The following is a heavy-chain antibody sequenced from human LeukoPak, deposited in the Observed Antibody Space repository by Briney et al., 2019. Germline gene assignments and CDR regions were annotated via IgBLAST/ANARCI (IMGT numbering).Heavy chain of an antibody. V-gene: IGHV3-33*01. CDR3: AREFGMGQQLSYFDY. D-gene: IGHD6-13*01. CDR2: IWYDESKK. Sequence: GGSLRLSCAASGFTFSDYGMHWVRQAAGKGLEWVAIIWYDESKKYYEDSVKGRFTISRDNSKNTVHLQMNNLRAEDTAVYFCAREFGMGQQLSYFDYWGRGTLVTVSS. CDR1: GFTFSDYG. J-gene: IGHJ4*02.